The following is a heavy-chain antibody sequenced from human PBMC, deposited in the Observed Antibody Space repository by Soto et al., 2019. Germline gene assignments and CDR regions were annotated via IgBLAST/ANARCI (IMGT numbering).Heavy chain of an antibody. CDR2: IYYSGST. V-gene: IGHV4-30-4*01. D-gene: IGHD1-20*01. Sequence: TLSLTCTVSGGSISSGDYYWSWVGQAPGKGLEWIGYIYYSGSTYYNPSLKSRVTISVDTSKNQFSLKLSSVTAADTAVYYCAREVYNWNDAAFDYWGQGTLVTVSS. J-gene: IGHJ4*02. CDR1: GGSISSGDYY. CDR3: AREVYNWNDAAFDY.